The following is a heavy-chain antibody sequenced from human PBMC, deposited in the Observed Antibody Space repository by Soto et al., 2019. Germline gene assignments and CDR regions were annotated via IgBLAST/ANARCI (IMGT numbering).Heavy chain of an antibody. V-gene: IGHV3-30-3*01. CDR3: AKHLRSGGTCFSRYFDY. CDR2: ISYDGSNK. Sequence: PGGSLRLSCAASGFTFSSYAMHWVRQAPGKELEWVAVISYDGSNKYYADSVKGRFTISRDTSKNTLYLQMNSLRAEDTAVYYCAKHLRSGGTCFSRYFDYWGRGTLVTVSS. J-gene: IGHJ4*02. D-gene: IGHD2-15*01. CDR1: GFTFSSYA.